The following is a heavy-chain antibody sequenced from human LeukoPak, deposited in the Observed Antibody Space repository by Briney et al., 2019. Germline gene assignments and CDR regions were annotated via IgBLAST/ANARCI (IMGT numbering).Heavy chain of an antibody. V-gene: IGHV3-33*01. CDR2: IWYDGSVK. J-gene: IGHJ5*01. CDR1: GFTFSSYG. CDR3: VANVEF. Sequence: TGGSLRLSCAASGFTFSSYGMHWVRQAPGKGLEWVAVIWYDGSVKYYADSVRGRFTISRDNSKNTLYLQMNSLRAEDTAVYYCVANVEFWGHGTLVTVSP.